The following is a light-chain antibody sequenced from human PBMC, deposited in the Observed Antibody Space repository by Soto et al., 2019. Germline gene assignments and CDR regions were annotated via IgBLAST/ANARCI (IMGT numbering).Light chain of an antibody. V-gene: IGKV1D-12*01. Sequence: DTQMTQFPSSLSASVGDRVTITCRASQGITNWLAWDQQKPGEAPNLLIYAASSLQSGVPSRFSGSGSGTDFTLTISNLQPEDFATYFCQQGNSFTVGGGTRVEIK. CDR1: QGITNW. CDR3: QQGNSFT. J-gene: IGKJ4*01. CDR2: AAS.